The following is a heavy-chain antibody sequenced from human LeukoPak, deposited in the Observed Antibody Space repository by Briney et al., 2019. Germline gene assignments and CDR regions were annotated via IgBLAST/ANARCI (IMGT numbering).Heavy chain of an antibody. CDR2: INPNSGGT. D-gene: IGHD3-3*01. CDR1: GYTFTGYY. Sequence: ASVKVSCKASGYTFTGYYMHWVRQAPGQGLEWMGRINPNSGGTNYAQKFQGRVTMTRDTSISTAYMELSRLRSDDTAVYYCARGTTIFGVVTPYNWFDPWGQGTLVTVSS. V-gene: IGHV1-2*06. J-gene: IGHJ5*02. CDR3: ARGTTIFGVVTPYNWFDP.